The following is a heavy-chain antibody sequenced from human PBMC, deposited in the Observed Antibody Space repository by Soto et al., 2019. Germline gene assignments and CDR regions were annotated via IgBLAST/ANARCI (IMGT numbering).Heavy chain of an antibody. CDR1: GFTFSNAW. CDR3: ARSVFHDYGMDV. J-gene: IGHJ6*02. CDR2: IKSKTDGGTT. D-gene: IGHD3-16*01. Sequence: PGGSLRLSCAASGFTFSNAWMSWVRQAPGKGLEWVGRIKSKTDGGTTDYAAPVKGRFTISRDDSKNTLYLQWSSLKASDTAMYYCARSVFHDYGMDVWGQGTTVTVSS. V-gene: IGHV3-15*01.